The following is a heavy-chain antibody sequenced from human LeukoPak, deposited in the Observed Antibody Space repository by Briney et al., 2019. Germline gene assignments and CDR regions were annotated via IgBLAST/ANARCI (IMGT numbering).Heavy chain of an antibody. CDR3: ARTPMVVVTAWWYFDL. Sequence: PSETLSLICTVSGGSISSSSYYWGWIRRPPGKGLEWIGSIYSGGSTNYNPSLKSRVTISVDTSKNQFSLKLSSVTAADTAVYYCARTPMVVVTAWWYFDLWGRGTLVTVSS. CDR2: IYSGGST. V-gene: IGHV4-39*07. D-gene: IGHD2-21*02. J-gene: IGHJ2*01. CDR1: GGSISSSSYY.